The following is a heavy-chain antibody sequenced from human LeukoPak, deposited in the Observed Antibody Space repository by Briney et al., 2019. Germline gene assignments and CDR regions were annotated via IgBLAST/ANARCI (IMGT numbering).Heavy chain of an antibody. Sequence: SQTLSLTCAVSGVSSRSGDYFWSWIRQPPGKGLEWIGHIHYSGNTYYNPSLKSRVSISVDTSKNQFSLKLSSVTAADTAVYYCARERWDDVFDIWGQGTMVTVSS. CDR2: IHYSGNT. CDR1: GVSSRSGDYF. CDR3: ARERWDDVFDI. J-gene: IGHJ3*02. V-gene: IGHV4-30-4*01. D-gene: IGHD1-26*01.